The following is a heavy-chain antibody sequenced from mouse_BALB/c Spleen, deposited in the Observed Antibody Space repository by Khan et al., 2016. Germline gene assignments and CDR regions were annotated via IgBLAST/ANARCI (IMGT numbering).Heavy chain of an antibody. D-gene: IGHD2-4*01. CDR1: DYSFTGYY. V-gene: IGHV1S34*01. J-gene: IGHJ4*01. Sequence: LVKTGASVKISCKASDYSFTGYYIHWVKQSHGKGLEWIGYISCYNGATNYNQKFRGKATFTVDTSSSTAYMQFNSLTSEDSVVXYCARGDYDGYYAMDYWGQGTSVTVSS. CDR3: ARGDYDGYYAMDY. CDR2: ISCYNGAT.